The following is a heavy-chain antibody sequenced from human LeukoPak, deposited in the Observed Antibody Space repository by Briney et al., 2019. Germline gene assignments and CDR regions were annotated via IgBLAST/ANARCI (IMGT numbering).Heavy chain of an antibody. D-gene: IGHD2-2*02. CDR1: GGSISSHY. Sequence: PSESLSLTCTVSGGSISSHYWSWIRQPPGKGLEWIGYIYYSGSTNYNPSLKSRVTISVDTSKNQFSLKLSSVTAADTAVYYCAREVGYCSSTSCYSWFDPWGQGTLVTVSS. V-gene: IGHV4-59*11. CDR2: IYYSGST. CDR3: AREVGYCSSTSCYSWFDP. J-gene: IGHJ5*02.